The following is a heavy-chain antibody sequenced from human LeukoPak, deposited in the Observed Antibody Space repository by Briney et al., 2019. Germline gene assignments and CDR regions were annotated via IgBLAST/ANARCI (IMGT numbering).Heavy chain of an antibody. J-gene: IGHJ3*02. V-gene: IGHV1-69*04. CDR1: GGTFSSYA. CDR3: ARDKDDDAFDI. Sequence: SVKVSCRASGGTFSSYAISWVRQAPGQGLEWMGRIIPILGIANYAQKFQGRVTITADKSTSTAYMELSSLRSEDTAVYYCARDKDDDAFDIWGQGTMVTVSS. CDR2: IIPILGIA.